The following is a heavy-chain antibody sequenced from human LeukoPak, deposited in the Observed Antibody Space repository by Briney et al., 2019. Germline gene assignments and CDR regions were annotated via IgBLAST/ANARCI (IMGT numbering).Heavy chain of an antibody. Sequence: SETLSLTCAVYGGSFSGYYWSWIRQPPGKGLEWIGEINHSGSTNYNPSLKSRVTISVDTSKNQFSLKLSSVTAADTAVYYCAKSLGYSSSWPIDLWRRGTLVTVSS. CDR3: AKSLGYSSSWPIDL. CDR2: INHSGST. CDR1: GGSFSGYY. J-gene: IGHJ2*01. V-gene: IGHV4-34*01. D-gene: IGHD6-13*01.